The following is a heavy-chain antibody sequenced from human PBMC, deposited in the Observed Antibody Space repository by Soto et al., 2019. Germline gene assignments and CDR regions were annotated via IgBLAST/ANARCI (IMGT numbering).Heavy chain of an antibody. Sequence: SETLSLTCAVYGGSFSGYYWSWIRQPPGKGLEWIGEINHSGSTNYNPSLKSRVTISVDTSKNQFSLKLSSVTAADTAVYYCARRRGTTVPFEPWGQGTLVTVSS. V-gene: IGHV4-34*01. CDR3: ARRRGTTVPFEP. CDR1: GGSFSGYY. CDR2: INHSGST. D-gene: IGHD4-4*01. J-gene: IGHJ5*02.